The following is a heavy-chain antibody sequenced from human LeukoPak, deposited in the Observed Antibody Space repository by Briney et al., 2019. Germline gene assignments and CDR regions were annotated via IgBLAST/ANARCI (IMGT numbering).Heavy chain of an antibody. V-gene: IGHV4-59*12. J-gene: IGHJ4*02. CDR2: IYYSGST. Sequence: SETLSLTCTVSGGSISSYYWSWIRQPPGKGLEWIGYIYYSGSTNYNPSLKSRVTISVDTSKNQFSLKLSSVTAADTAVYYCAREMALQEGSGPHDYWGQGTLVTVSS. CDR3: AREMALQEGSGPHDY. D-gene: IGHD1-26*01. CDR1: GGSISSYY.